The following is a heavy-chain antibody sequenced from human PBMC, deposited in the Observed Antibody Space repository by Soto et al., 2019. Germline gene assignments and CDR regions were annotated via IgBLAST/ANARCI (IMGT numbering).Heavy chain of an antibody. V-gene: IGHV4-59*08. Sequence: QVQLQESGPGLVKPSETLSLICTVSGGSISGHFWSWIRQPPGKRLEWIGNIYDGVTTNYNPSLKSRVTLPVDTSKRQFSLKLSSVTAADTAVYYCAINADVWGQGTTVTVSS. CDR3: AINADV. CDR1: GGSISGHF. J-gene: IGHJ6*02. CDR2: IYDGVTT.